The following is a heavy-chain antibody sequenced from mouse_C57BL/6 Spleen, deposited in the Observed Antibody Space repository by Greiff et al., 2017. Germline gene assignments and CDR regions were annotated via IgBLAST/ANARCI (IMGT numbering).Heavy chain of an antibody. CDR2: IYPGDGDT. V-gene: IGHV1-80*01. D-gene: IGHD3-1*01. J-gene: IGHJ4*01. CDR3: IRSGSFYAMDY. CDR1: GYAFSSYW. Sequence: VKLQQSGAELVKPGASVKISCKASGYAFSSYWMNWVKQRPGKGLEWIGQIYPGDGDTNYNGKFKGKATLTADNSSSTAYMQLSSLTSEDAAVYFGIRSGSFYAMDYWGQGTSVTVSS.